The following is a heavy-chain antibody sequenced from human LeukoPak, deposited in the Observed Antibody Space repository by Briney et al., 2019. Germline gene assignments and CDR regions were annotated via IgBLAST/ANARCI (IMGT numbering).Heavy chain of an antibody. J-gene: IGHJ5*02. CDR3: ARLSSTSQPFDP. CDR2: IYPDDSDT. D-gene: IGHD2-2*01. V-gene: IGHV5-51*01. Sequence: GESLKISCKGSGYSFASYWIAWVRQMSGKGLEWMGIIYPDDSDTRYSPSFQGQVTISADKSISTAYLQWSGLKASDAAVYYCARLSSTSQPFDPWGQGTLVTVSS. CDR1: GYSFASYW.